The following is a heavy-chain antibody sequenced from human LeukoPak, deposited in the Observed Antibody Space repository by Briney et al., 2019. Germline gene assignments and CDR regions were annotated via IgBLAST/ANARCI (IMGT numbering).Heavy chain of an antibody. CDR1: GGSVSSGSYY. V-gene: IGHV4-61*01. Sequence: SETLSLTCTVSGGSVSSGSYYWSWIRQPPGKGLEWIGYIYYSGSTNYNPSLKSRVTISVDTSKNQFSLKLSSVTAADTAVYYCARTGRTTYYYDSSGAVDYWGQGTLVTVSS. D-gene: IGHD3-22*01. J-gene: IGHJ4*02. CDR3: ARTGRTTYYYDSSGAVDY. CDR2: IYYSGST.